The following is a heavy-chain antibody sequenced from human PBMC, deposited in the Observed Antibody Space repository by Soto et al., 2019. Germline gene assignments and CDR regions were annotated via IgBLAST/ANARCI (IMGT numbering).Heavy chain of an antibody. J-gene: IGHJ6*02. D-gene: IGHD2-15*01. CDR3: ARVPGSCGSYYYYGMDV. V-gene: IGHV3-53*01. CDR1: GFTVSSNY. CDR2: IYTGGST. Sequence: EVQLVESGGGLIQPGGSLRLSCAASGFTVSSNYMTWVRQAPGKGLEWVSVIYTGGSTYYADSVKGRFTISRYNSKNTLYLQMHGLRSEDTALYYCARVPGSCGSYYYYGMDVWGQGTTVTVSS.